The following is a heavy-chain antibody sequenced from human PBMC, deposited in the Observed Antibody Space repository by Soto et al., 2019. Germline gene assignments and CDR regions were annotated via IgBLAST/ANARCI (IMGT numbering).Heavy chain of an antibody. Sequence: SETLSLTCTVSGGSISSYYWSWFRQPPGKGLEWIGYIYYSGSTNYNPSLKSRVTISVDTSKNQFSLKLSSVTAADTAVYYCARGRWGDILTGYYYGMDVWGQGTTVTVS. CDR3: ARGRWGDILTGYYYGMDV. V-gene: IGHV4-59*01. CDR2: IYYSGST. CDR1: GGSISSYY. D-gene: IGHD3-9*01. J-gene: IGHJ6*02.